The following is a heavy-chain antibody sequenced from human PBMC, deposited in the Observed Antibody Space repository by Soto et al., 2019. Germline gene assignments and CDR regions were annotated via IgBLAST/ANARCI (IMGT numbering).Heavy chain of an antibody. J-gene: IGHJ6*02. CDR2: INLDGSEK. D-gene: IGHD5-18*01. V-gene: IGHV3-7*05. CDR1: GFTFRTYW. Sequence: EVQLVESGGGLVQPGGSLRLSCAASGFTFRTYWLSWVRQVPGKGLEWVANINLDGSEKNYVDSVKGRFTISRDNARNSLYLQMSSLRAEDTALYYCARDGSTSGYSYDYHGMDVWGQGTTVIVSS. CDR3: ARDGSTSGYSYDYHGMDV.